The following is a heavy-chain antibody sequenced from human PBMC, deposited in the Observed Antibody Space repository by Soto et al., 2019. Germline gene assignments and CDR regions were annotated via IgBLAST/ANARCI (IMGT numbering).Heavy chain of an antibody. V-gene: IGHV3-21*01. Sequence: PGGSLRLSCVASGFDLTSSRMNWVRQAPGKGLEWVASISGSGKDTFYRHSVKGRFAISRDSAGTSLFLRMDSVKVEDTAVYHCARVHLLDGSAFYCAMDVWGQGTAVTVYS. CDR1: GFDLTSSR. CDR3: ARVHLLDGSAFYCAMDV. J-gene: IGHJ6*02. CDR2: ISGSGKDT. D-gene: IGHD3-10*01.